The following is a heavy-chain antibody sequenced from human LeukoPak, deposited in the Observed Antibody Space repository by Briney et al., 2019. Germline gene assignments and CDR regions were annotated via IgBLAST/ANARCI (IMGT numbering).Heavy chain of an antibody. J-gene: IGHJ4*02. CDR2: TYYSGST. D-gene: IGHD6-13*01. V-gene: IGHV4-61*01. Sequence: SETLSLTCTVSGGSVSSGTYYWSWIRQPPGKGLEWIGYTYYSGSTNYNPSLKSRVTISVDTSKNQFSLKLSSVTAADTAVYYCARAHSSSWTPFDYWGQGTLVTVSS. CDR3: ARAHSSSWTPFDY. CDR1: GGSVSSGTYY.